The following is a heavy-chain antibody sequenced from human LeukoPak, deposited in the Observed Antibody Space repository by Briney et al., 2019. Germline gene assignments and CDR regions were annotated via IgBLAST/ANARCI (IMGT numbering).Heavy chain of an antibody. CDR1: GYTFTSHA. V-gene: IGHV1-3*04. J-gene: IGHJ4*02. Sequence: ASVKVSCKASGYTFTSHAIHWVRQAPGQRLEWLGWVNTGNANTKYLRKLQGRATLTRDTSASTAYMELSSLRYEDTAVYFCAREYFYGYTSVYDYWGQGTLVTVSS. CDR3: AREYFYGYTSVYDY. D-gene: IGHD3-10*01. CDR2: VNTGNANT.